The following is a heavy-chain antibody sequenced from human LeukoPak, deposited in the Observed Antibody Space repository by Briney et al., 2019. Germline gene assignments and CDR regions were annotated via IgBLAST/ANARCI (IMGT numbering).Heavy chain of an antibody. CDR3: AREFQYHLDY. J-gene: IGHJ4*02. Sequence: ASVKVSCKTSGYTFINXYIHWVRQAPGQGXXWMGXXNPXXXXTXXXXXXXXXXXXTRXXSTYTVYMEXSSLRSEDTAFYYCAREFQYHLDYWGRGSLVTVSS. CDR2: XNPXXXXT. D-gene: IGHD1-14*01. V-gene: IGHV1-46*01. CDR1: GYTFINXY.